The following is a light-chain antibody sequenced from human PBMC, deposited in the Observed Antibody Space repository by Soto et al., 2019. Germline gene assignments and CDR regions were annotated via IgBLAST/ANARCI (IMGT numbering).Light chain of an antibody. CDR1: QRVSSSS. V-gene: IGKV3-20*01. CDR3: QQYGSSGYT. Sequence: EIVLKQSPGTLSLSPGERATLSCRASQRVSSSSLAWYQQKPGQALRLLIYGASSRATGIPDRFSGSGSGTDFTLTISRLEPEDFAVYYCQQYGSSGYTFGQGTKLEIK. CDR2: GAS. J-gene: IGKJ2*01.